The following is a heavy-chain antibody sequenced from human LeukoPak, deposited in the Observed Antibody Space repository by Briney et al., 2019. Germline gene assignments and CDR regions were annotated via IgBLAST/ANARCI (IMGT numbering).Heavy chain of an antibody. CDR3: ARADIRAIASSGWYGFDY. V-gene: IGHV1-18*01. Sequence: AAVKVSCKASGYTFTSYGISWVRQAPGQGLEWMGWISGYNGNTNYAQKFQGRVTMTTDTSTSTAYMELRSLRSDDTAVYYCARADIRAIASSGWYGFDYWGQGTLVTVSS. J-gene: IGHJ4*02. D-gene: IGHD6-19*01. CDR2: ISGYNGNT. CDR1: GYTFTSYG.